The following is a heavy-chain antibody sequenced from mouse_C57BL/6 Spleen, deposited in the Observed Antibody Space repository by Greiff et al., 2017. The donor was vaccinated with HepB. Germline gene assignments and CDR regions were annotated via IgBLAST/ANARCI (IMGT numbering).Heavy chain of an antibody. Sequence: VQLQQSGPELVKPGASVKISCKASGYSFTDYNMNWVKQSNGKSLEWIGVINPNYGTTSYNQKFKGKATLTVDQSSSTAYMQLNSLTSDDSAVYYCARSRITTVVPYFDYWGQGTTLTVSS. V-gene: IGHV1-39*01. J-gene: IGHJ2*01. CDR3: ARSRITTVVPYFDY. CDR2: INPNYGTT. D-gene: IGHD1-1*01. CDR1: GYSFTDYN.